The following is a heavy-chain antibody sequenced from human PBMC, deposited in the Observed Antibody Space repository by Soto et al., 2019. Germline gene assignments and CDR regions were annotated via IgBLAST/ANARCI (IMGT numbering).Heavy chain of an antibody. CDR1: GFTFSSYW. CDR2: INSDGSST. V-gene: IGHV3-74*01. J-gene: IGHJ5*02. Sequence: GGSLRLSCAASGFTFSSYWMHWVRQAPGKGLVWVSRINSDGSSTSYADSGKGRFTISRDNAKNTLYLQMNSLRAEDTAVYYCARALLWSARTGFDPWGQGTLVTVSS. CDR3: ARALLWSARTGFDP. D-gene: IGHD3-10*01.